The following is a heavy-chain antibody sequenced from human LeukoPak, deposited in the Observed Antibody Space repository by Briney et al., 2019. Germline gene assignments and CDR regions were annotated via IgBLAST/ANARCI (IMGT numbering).Heavy chain of an antibody. D-gene: IGHD3-3*01. CDR1: GFSFSSYT. CDR2: ISSSSYI. CDR3: ARGGQSGLARYWFDP. Sequence: GGSLRLSCAASGFSFSSYTMNWVRQAPGKGLEWVSSISSSSYIYYADSVKGRFTISRDNSKNTLYLQMNSLRAEDTAVYYCARGGQSGLARYWFDPWGQGTLVTVSS. V-gene: IGHV3-21*01. J-gene: IGHJ5*02.